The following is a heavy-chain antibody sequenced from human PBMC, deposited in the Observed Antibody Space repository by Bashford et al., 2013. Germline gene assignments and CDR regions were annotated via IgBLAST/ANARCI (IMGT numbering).Heavy chain of an antibody. Sequence: VRQPPGKGLEWVSSISSGSSFIYYSYSVKGRFTISRDNTWNSVSLEMNTLRAEDTAVYYCARGDCSGGRCFMDAWGKGTTVTVSS. D-gene: IGHD2-15*01. CDR2: ISSGSSFI. V-gene: IGHV3-21*01. CDR3: ARGDCSGGRCFMDA. J-gene: IGHJ6*03.